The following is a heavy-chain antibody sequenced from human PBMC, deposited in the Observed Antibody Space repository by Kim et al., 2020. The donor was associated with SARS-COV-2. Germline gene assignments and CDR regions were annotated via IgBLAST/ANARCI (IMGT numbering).Heavy chain of an antibody. J-gene: IGHJ6*02. V-gene: IGHV4-34*01. CDR2: INHSGST. D-gene: IGHD4-17*01. CDR1: VGSFSGYY. CDR3: ARGSGGTTVVTLGLGYYYYDGMDV. Sequence: SDTLSLTCAVYVGSFSGYYWSWIRQPPGKGLEWIGEINHSGSTNYNPSLKSRVTISVDTSKNQFSLKLSSVTAADTAVYYCARGSGGTTVVTLGLGYYYYDGMDVWGQGTTVTVSS.